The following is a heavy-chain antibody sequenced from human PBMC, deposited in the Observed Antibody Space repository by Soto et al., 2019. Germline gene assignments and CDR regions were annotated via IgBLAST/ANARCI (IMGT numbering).Heavy chain of an antibody. CDR2: ISGSGGST. CDR1: GFTFSSYA. J-gene: IGHJ4*02. Sequence: EVQLLESGGGLVQPGGSLRLSCAASGFTFSSYAMSWVRQAPGKGLEWVSAISGSGGSTYYADSVKGRFTISRDNSKNTLNLQMTSLRSEDTAVYYCAKDGQAYYYYSSGSFDYWGQGTLVTVSS. D-gene: IGHD3-22*01. V-gene: IGHV3-23*01. CDR3: AKDGQAYYYYSSGSFDY.